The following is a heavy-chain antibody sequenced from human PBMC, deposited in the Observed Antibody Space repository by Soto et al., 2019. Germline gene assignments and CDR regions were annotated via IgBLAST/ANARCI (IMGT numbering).Heavy chain of an antibody. Sequence: ESLKISCKGSEYSFTNYWIGWVRQMPGKGLEWMGIIYPGDSDTRYSPSFQGQVTISADKSISTAYLQWSSLKASDTAMYYCARQIASSGTDYYYGLDVWGQGTTVTVSS. CDR3: ARQIASSGTDYYYGLDV. D-gene: IGHD6-13*01. J-gene: IGHJ6*02. CDR1: EYSFTNYW. CDR2: IYPGDSDT. V-gene: IGHV5-51*01.